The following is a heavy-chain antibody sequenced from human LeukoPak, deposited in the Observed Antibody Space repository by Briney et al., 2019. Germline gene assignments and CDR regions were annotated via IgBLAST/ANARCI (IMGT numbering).Heavy chain of an antibody. Sequence: GESLKISCKGSGYTFTSYWIGWVRQMPGKGLEWMGIIYPGDSDTRYSPSFQGQATISADKSTSTAYLQWSSLKASDTAMYYCARSQYCSSTSCYSDGYFDYWGQGTLVTVSS. CDR1: GYTFTSYW. CDR3: ARSQYCSSTSCYSDGYFDY. V-gene: IGHV5-51*01. CDR2: IYPGDSDT. D-gene: IGHD2-2*02. J-gene: IGHJ4*02.